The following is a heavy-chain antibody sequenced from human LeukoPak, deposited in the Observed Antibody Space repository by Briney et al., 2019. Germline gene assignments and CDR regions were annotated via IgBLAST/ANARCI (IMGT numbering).Heavy chain of an antibody. CDR1: GFTFSSYE. J-gene: IGHJ6*04. Sequence: RPGGSLRLSCAASGFTFSSYEMNWVRQAPGKGLEWVSYISSSGSTIYYADSVKGRFISRDNAKNSLYLQMNSLRAEDTAVYYCAELGITMIGGVWGKGTTVTISS. V-gene: IGHV3-48*03. CDR2: ISSSGSTI. CDR3: AELGITMIGGV. D-gene: IGHD3-10*02.